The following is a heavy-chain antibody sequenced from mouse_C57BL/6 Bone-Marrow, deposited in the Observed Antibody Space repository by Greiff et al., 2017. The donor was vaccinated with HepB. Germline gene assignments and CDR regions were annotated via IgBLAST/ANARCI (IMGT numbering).Heavy chain of an antibody. Sequence: LEESGAELVKPGASVKISCKASGYAFSSYWMNWVKQRPGKGLEWIGQIYPGDGDTNYNGKFKGKATLTADKSSSTAYMQLSSLTSEDSAVYFCARRLGRAPYYAMDYWGQGTSVTVSS. CDR3: ARRLGRAPYYAMDY. V-gene: IGHV1-80*01. D-gene: IGHD4-1*01. CDR1: GYAFSSYW. CDR2: IYPGDGDT. J-gene: IGHJ4*01.